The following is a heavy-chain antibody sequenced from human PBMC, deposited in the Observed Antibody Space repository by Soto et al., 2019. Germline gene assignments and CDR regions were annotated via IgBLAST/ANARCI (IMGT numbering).Heavy chain of an antibody. J-gene: IGHJ5*02. CDR2: IYYSGST. CDR1: GGSISTYY. V-gene: IGHV4-59*01. Sequence: ASETLSLTCTFSGGSISTYYWSWIRQPPGKGLEWIGYIYYSGSTNYNPSLKSRVTISVDTSKNQFSLKLSSVTAADTAVYYCAREPVAGNGGWFDPWGQGTLVTVSS. CDR3: AREPVAGNGGWFDP. D-gene: IGHD6-19*01.